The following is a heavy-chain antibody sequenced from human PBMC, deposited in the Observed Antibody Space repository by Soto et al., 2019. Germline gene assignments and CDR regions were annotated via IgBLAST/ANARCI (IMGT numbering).Heavy chain of an antibody. V-gene: IGHV3-23*01. J-gene: IGHJ4*02. D-gene: IGHD3-16*01. CDR1: GFTFSNYA. Sequence: EVQLLESGGGLVQPGGSLRLSCVASGFTFSNYAMSWVRKAPGKGLEWVSAISVNGGTTYYIDSVKGRFTISRDNSKNTVYLQMNSLRAGDTAIYYCANGGPGEGYFDNWGEGALVTVSS. CDR2: ISVNGGTT. CDR3: ANGGPGEGYFDN.